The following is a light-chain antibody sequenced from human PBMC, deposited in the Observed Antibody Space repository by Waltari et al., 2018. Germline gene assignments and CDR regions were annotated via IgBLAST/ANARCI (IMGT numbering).Light chain of an antibody. CDR3: QQYSTQPMT. Sequence: DIQMTQSPSTLSASVGDRVTITCWASQSISSWLAWYQQKPGKAPKLLISKASTLESGVPSRFSGSGSGTEMTLTISSLQPDDFAIYYCQQYSTQPMTFGQGTRLENK. V-gene: IGKV1-5*03. CDR1: QSISSW. J-gene: IGKJ5*01. CDR2: KAS.